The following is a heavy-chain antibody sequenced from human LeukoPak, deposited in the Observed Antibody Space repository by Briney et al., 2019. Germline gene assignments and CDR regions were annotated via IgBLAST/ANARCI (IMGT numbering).Heavy chain of an antibody. Sequence: GESLRLSCAASGFTFSSYWMSWVRQAPGKGLEWVANIKGDGSEKYYVDSVKGRFTISRDNAKNSLYLQMNNLRAEDTAVYYCASPAKYSDTWYFDYWGQGTLVTVSS. CDR3: ASPAKYSDTWYFDY. V-gene: IGHV3-7*01. CDR2: IKGDGSEK. CDR1: GFTFSSYW. D-gene: IGHD6-6*01. J-gene: IGHJ4*02.